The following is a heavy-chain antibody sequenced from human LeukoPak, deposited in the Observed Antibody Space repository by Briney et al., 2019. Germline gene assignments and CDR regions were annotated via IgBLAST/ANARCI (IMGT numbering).Heavy chain of an antibody. J-gene: IGHJ3*02. D-gene: IGHD5-18*01. V-gene: IGHV4-31*03. CDR1: GGSINGGGYY. CDR2: IYYSGST. CDR3: ASERGGTAVAWRFAFDN. Sequence: SQTLSLTCTVSGGSINGGGYYWSWIRQHPGEGLEWIGYIYYSGSTYENPSLKGRVTISVDTSKNQFSLKLSDVTAADTAVYYCASERGGTAVAWRFAFDNWGQGTMVTVSS.